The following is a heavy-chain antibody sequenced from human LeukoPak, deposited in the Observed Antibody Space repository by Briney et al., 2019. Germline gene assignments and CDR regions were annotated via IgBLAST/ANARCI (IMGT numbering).Heavy chain of an antibody. Sequence: GGSLRLSCAASGFTFSSYAMSWVRQAPGKGLEWVSAISGSGGSTYYADSVKGRFTISRDNSKNTLYLQMNSLRAEDTAVYYCAKGHRSSGGCYYDYWGQGTLVTVSS. J-gene: IGHJ4*02. CDR3: AKGHRSSGGCYYDY. CDR2: ISGSGGST. CDR1: GFTFSSYA. V-gene: IGHV3-23*01. D-gene: IGHD2-15*01.